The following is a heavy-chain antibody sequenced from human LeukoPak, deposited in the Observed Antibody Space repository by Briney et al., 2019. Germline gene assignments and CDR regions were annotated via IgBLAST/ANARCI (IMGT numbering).Heavy chain of an antibody. CDR1: GFSFSSYG. Sequence: PGGSLRLSCAASGFSFSSYGMHWVRQAPGKGLKWVAVIWYDRSNKYYADSVKGRFTISRDNSKNTLFLQMNSLRADDTAVYYCANDNAYSSSCYYYYYMDVWGKGTTVTVSS. CDR2: IWYDRSNK. CDR3: ANDNAYSSSCYYYYYMDV. J-gene: IGHJ6*03. D-gene: IGHD6-13*01. V-gene: IGHV3-33*06.